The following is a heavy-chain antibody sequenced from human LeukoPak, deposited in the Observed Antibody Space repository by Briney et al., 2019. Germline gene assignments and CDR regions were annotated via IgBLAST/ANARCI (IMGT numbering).Heavy chain of an antibody. Sequence: SETLSLTCTVSGGSISNYYWSWIRQPPGKGLVWIGYIYYSGSTNYNPSLQSRVTISVDTSKNQFSLKLNSVTAADTAVYYCARSSEGGYYYDSSGYSYYYYYMDVWGKGTTVTISS. CDR2: IYYSGST. V-gene: IGHV4-59*01. CDR1: GGSISNYY. CDR3: ARSSEGGYYYDSSGYSYYYYYMDV. J-gene: IGHJ6*03. D-gene: IGHD3-22*01.